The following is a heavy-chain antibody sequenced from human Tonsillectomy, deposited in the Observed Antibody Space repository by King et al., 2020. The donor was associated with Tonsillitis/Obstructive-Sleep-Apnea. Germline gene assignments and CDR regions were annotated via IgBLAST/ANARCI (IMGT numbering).Heavy chain of an antibody. CDR2: ISHDGINK. J-gene: IGHJ1*01. D-gene: IGHD2-2*01. Sequence: VQLVESGGGVVQPGRSLRLSCAASGFTFRSYAMHWVRQAPGKGLEWGAVISHDGINKYYADSAKGRFTISRDNSKNTLYLQMNSLRVEETAVYYCAAGEYQVLWEYIQHWGQGTLVTVSS. V-gene: IGHV3-30*03. CDR3: AAGEYQVLWEYIQH. CDR1: GFTFRSYA.